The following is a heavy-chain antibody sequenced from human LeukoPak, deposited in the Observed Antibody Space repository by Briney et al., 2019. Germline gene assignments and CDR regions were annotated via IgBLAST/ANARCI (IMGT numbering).Heavy chain of an antibody. J-gene: IGHJ4*02. CDR1: GFTLSSYG. D-gene: IGHD2-15*01. Sequence: PGGSLRLSCAASGFTLSSYGMHWVRQAPGKGLEWVAVIWYDGSNKYYADSVKGRFTISRDNSKNTMYVQMNSLRAEDTALYYCAKDYTGGSLDYWGQGTLVTVSS. V-gene: IGHV3-30*02. CDR2: IWYDGSNK. CDR3: AKDYTGGSLDY.